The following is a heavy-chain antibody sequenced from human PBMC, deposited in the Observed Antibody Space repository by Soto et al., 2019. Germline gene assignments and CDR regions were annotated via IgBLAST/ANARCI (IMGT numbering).Heavy chain of an antibody. Sequence: SETLSLTCAVYGGSFSGYYWSWIRQPPGKGLEWIGEINHSGSTNYNPSLKSRVTISVDTSKNQFSLKLGSVTAAATAVYYCARAEPPRRGPYSSSWYVSGWFDPWGQGTLVTVSS. CDR3: ARAEPPRRGPYSSSWYVSGWFDP. CDR2: INHSGST. V-gene: IGHV4-34*01. D-gene: IGHD6-13*01. J-gene: IGHJ5*02. CDR1: GGSFSGYY.